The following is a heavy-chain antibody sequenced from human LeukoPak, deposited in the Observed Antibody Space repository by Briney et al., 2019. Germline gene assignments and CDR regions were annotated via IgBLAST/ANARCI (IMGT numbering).Heavy chain of an antibody. CDR3: TRAVMVRGVIDYFDS. V-gene: IGHV3-49*04. CDR1: GFTSGDYA. J-gene: IGHJ4*02. CDR2: IRSKAYGGTT. Sequence: GGSLRLSCTASGFTSGDYAMSWVRQAPGKGPERVGFIRSKAYGGTTEYAASVKGRFTISRDDSKSIAYLQMNSLKTEDTAVYYCTRAVMVRGVIDYFDSWGQGTLVTVSS. D-gene: IGHD3-10*01.